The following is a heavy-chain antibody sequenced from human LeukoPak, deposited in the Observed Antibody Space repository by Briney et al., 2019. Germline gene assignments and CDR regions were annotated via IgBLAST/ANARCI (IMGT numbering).Heavy chain of an antibody. D-gene: IGHD1-26*01. CDR2: VYYSGSA. Sequence: SETLSLTCTVSGDSISTDYWSWIRQPPGKGLEWIGNVYYSGSANYNPTLRTRATMSVDTSKNQFSLKLSSVTAADTAVYYCARPGRYTYWYFDLWGRGTLVTVSS. V-gene: IGHV4-59*01. J-gene: IGHJ2*01. CDR3: ARPGRYTYWYFDL. CDR1: GDSISTDY.